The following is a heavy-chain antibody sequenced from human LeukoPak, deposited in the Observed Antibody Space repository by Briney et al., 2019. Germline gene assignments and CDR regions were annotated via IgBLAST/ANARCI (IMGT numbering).Heavy chain of an antibody. CDR3: ARDTAMAPFDY. D-gene: IGHD5-18*01. Sequence: GSSVKVSCKASGGTFNCYAISWVRQAPGQGLEWMGRIIPIFGIANYVQKFQGRVTITADKSTSTAYMELSSLRSEDTAVYYCARDTAMAPFDYWGQGTLVTVSS. CDR1: GGTFNCYA. V-gene: IGHV1-69*04. CDR2: IIPIFGIA. J-gene: IGHJ4*02.